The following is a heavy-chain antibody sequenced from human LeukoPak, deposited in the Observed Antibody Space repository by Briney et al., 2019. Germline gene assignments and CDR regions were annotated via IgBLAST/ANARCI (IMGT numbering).Heavy chain of an antibody. CDR3: ARDRGEFYFDY. J-gene: IGHJ4*02. Sequence: GGSLRPSCAASGFTFSSYWMHWVRQAPGKGLVWVSRIKSDGSSTNYADSVKGRFTISRDNAKNTLYLQMNSLRAEDTAVYYCARDRGEFYFDYWGQGTLVTVSS. D-gene: IGHD3-10*01. V-gene: IGHV3-74*01. CDR2: IKSDGSST. CDR1: GFTFSSYW.